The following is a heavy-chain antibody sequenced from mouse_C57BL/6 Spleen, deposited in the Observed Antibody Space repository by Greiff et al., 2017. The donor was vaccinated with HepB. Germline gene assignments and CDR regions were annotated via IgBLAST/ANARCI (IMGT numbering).Heavy chain of an antibody. D-gene: IGHD3-2*02. V-gene: IGHV14-4*01. J-gene: IGHJ2*01. CDR3: TTWGQALDY. CDR1: GFNIKDDY. Sequence: VQLQQSGAELVRPGASVKLSCTASGFNIKDDYMHWVKQRPEQGLEWIGRIDPENGDTEYASKFQGKATITADTSSNTAYLQLSSLTSEDTAVYYCTTWGQALDYWGQGTTRTVSS. CDR2: IDPENGDT.